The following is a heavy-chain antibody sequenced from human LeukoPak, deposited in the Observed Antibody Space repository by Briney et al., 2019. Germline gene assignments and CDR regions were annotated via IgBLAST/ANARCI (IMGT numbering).Heavy chain of an antibody. V-gene: IGHV4-4*02. CDR3: ASGSPAADY. Sequence: SGTLSLTCAVSGDSIRSSNWWSWVRQPPGKGLEWIGSGHHSGSTYYNSSLKSRVTVSLDTSKNQFSLKLRSVTAADTAVYYCASGSPAADYWGQGTLVTVSS. CDR2: GHHSGST. J-gene: IGHJ4*02. D-gene: IGHD6-25*01. CDR1: GDSIRSSNW.